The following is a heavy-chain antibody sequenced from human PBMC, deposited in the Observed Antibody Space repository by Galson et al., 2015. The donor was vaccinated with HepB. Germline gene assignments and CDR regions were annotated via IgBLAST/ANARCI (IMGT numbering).Heavy chain of an antibody. D-gene: IGHD2-2*01. V-gene: IGHV5-51*01. CDR2: IYPGDSDT. CDR1: GYTFTSYW. Sequence: QSGAEVKKPGESLKISCEGSGYTFTSYWIGWVRQMPGKGLEWMGVIYPGDSDTRYSPSFQGQVTISADKSISTAYLQWSSLKASDTAIYYCARRQYCSGNSCHRYLDYWGQGTLVTVSS. CDR3: ARRQYCSGNSCHRYLDY. J-gene: IGHJ4*02.